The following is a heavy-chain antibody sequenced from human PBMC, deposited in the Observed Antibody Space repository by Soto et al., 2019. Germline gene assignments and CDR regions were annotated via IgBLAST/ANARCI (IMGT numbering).Heavy chain of an antibody. Sequence: GGSLRLSCVASGFTFSTYAMSWVRQAPGKGLEWVSSIIGSGGSTYYTDSVRGRFTISRDNSKNTLYLQMNSLRAEDTAVYYCARDLTRGFSYGYEFDYWGQGTLVTVSS. CDR3: ARDLTRGFSYGYEFDY. J-gene: IGHJ4*02. D-gene: IGHD5-18*01. V-gene: IGHV3-23*01. CDR1: GFTFSTYA. CDR2: IIGSGGST.